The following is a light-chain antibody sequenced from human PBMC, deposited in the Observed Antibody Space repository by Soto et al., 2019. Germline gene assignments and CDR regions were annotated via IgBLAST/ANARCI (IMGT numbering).Light chain of an antibody. CDR1: QSISPY. V-gene: IGKV1-5*03. CDR2: MAS. Sequence: GDRVTITCRASQSISPYLAWYQQKPGKAPKLMIYMASSLQSGVPSRFSGSGSGTDFTLTTSSLQPDDFATYYCQQSNSYPWTFGQGTQVDIK. CDR3: QQSNSYPWT. J-gene: IGKJ1*01.